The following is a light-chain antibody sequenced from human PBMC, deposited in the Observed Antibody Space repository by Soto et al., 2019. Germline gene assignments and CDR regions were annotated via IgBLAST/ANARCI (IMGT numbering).Light chain of an antibody. V-gene: IGKV1-5*01. CDR2: DAS. Sequence: DIQMTQSPSTLSASVGDRVTITCRATQNIYGWLAWYQQKSGKAPKLLIYDASSLESGVPSRFSGSGFGTEFTVTISRLQPDDFATYYCQQYNSYPWTFGQGTKVEVK. CDR1: QNIYGW. CDR3: QQYNSYPWT. J-gene: IGKJ1*01.